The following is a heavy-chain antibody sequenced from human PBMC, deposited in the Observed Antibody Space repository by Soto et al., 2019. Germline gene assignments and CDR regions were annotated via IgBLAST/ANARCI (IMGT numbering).Heavy chain of an antibody. Sequence: PGESLKISCKGSGYSFTSYWISWVRQMPGKGLEWMGRIDPSDSYTNYSPSFQGHVTISADKSISTAYLQWSSLKASDTAMYYCASGEECSGGSCYYFDYWGQGTLVTVSS. J-gene: IGHJ4*02. CDR1: GYSFTSYW. D-gene: IGHD2-15*01. CDR3: ASGEECSGGSCYYFDY. CDR2: IDPSDSYT. V-gene: IGHV5-10-1*01.